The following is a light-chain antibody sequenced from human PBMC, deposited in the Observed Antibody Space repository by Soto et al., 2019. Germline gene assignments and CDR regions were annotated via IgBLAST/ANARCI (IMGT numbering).Light chain of an antibody. V-gene: IGKV3-15*01. CDR2: GAS. Sequence: ETVMTQSPSTLSLSPGERATLSCRASQSINSKLVWYQQKPGQAPRFLIYGASTRATGIPARFSGSGSGTEFTLTISSLQSEDFAVYYCQQYNNWWTFGQGTKVDIK. CDR3: QQYNNWWT. CDR1: QSINSK. J-gene: IGKJ1*01.